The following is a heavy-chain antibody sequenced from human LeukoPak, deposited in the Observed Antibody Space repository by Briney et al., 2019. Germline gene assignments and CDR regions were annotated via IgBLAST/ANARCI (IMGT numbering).Heavy chain of an antibody. CDR2: ISYDGSNK. CDR3: ARVQSYYYGMDV. CDR1: GFTFSSYA. V-gene: IGHV3-30*04. Sequence: GSLRLSCAASGFTFSSYAMHWVRQAPGKGLEWVAVISYDGSNKYYADSVKGRFTISRDNSKNTLYLQMNSLRAEDTAVYYCARVQSYYYGMDVWGQGTTVTVSS. J-gene: IGHJ6*02.